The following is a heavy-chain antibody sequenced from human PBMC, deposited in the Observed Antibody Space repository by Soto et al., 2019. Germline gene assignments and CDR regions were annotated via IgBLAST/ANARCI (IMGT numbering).Heavy chain of an antibody. V-gene: IGHV4-34*01. D-gene: IGHD3-9*01. Sequence: QVQLQQWGAGLLKPSETLSLTCAVYGGSFSGYYWSWIRQPPGKGLEWIGEINHSGSTNYNPSLKSRVIISVDTSKNQFSLKLSSVTAADTAVYYCARAFAYYDILTGQNGMDVWGQGTTVTVSS. CDR2: INHSGST. CDR3: ARAFAYYDILTGQNGMDV. CDR1: GGSFSGYY. J-gene: IGHJ6*02.